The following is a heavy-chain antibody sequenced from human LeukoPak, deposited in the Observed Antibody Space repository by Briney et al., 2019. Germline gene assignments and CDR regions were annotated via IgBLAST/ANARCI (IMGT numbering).Heavy chain of an antibody. D-gene: IGHD2-21*02. CDR3: VRLAGVTPVVAGDEFDI. CDR1: GFTFSSNW. V-gene: IGHV3-74*01. J-gene: IGHJ3*02. CDR2: ISPDGSST. Sequence: PGGSLRLSCAASGFTFSSNWMHWVRQGPGKGLVWVARISPDGSSTSYADSVKGRFTISRDNAKNTLYLQMNSLGADDTAVYYCVRLAGVTPVVAGDEFDIWGQGTMVTASS.